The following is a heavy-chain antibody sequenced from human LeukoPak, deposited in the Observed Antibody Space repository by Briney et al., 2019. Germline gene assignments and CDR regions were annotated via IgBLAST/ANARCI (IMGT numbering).Heavy chain of an antibody. J-gene: IGHJ5*02. Sequence: SETLSLTCAVYGGSFSGYYWSWIRQPPGKGLEWIGEINHSGSTNYNPSLKSRVTTSVDTSKNQFSLRLSSVTAADTAVHYCARGARLSSWYGLNWFDPWGQGTLVTVSS. V-gene: IGHV4-34*01. CDR1: GGSFSGYY. CDR2: INHSGST. CDR3: ARGARLSSWYGLNWFDP. D-gene: IGHD6-13*01.